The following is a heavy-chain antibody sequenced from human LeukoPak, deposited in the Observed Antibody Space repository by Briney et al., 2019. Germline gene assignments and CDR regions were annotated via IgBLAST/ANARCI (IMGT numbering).Heavy chain of an antibody. CDR2: INPNSGGT. D-gene: IGHD3-22*01. V-gene: IGHV1-2*02. CDR1: GYTFTGYY. J-gene: IGHJ4*02. CDR3: ARAHDSSGYYASLQY. Sequence: EASVKVSCKASGYTFTGYYMHWVRQAPGQGLEWMGWINPNSGGTSYAQNFQGRVTVTMDTSISTAYMELRSLRSDDTAVYYCARAHDSSGYYASLQYWGQGSLVTVSS.